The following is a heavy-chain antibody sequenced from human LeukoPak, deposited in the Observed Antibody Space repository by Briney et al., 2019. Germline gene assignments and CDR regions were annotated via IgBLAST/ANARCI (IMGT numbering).Heavy chain of an antibody. Sequence: SVKVSCKASGGTFSSYAISWVRPAPGQGLEWMGGIIPIFGTANYAQKFQGRVTITADESTSTAYMELSSLRSEDTAVYYCARVDDYSNYRNAFDIWGQGTMVTVSS. CDR1: GGTFSSYA. CDR2: IIPIFGTA. CDR3: ARVDDYSNYRNAFDI. V-gene: IGHV1-69*01. J-gene: IGHJ3*02. D-gene: IGHD4-11*01.